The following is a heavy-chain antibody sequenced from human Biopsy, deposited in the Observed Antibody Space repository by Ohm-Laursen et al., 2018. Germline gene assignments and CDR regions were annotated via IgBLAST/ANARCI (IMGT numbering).Heavy chain of an antibody. CDR1: GDSFTSYA. J-gene: IGHJ5*02. D-gene: IGHD1-26*01. V-gene: IGHV1-69*10. CDR2: IIPIPNVA. CDR3: ARGEGSSWFDP. Sequence: ASVKVSCKASGDSFTSYAIGWVRQAPGQGLEWMGGIIPIPNVATYAQKFQGRITITADESTSTAYMELRSLTSDDTAVYFCARGEGSSWFDPWGHGTLVTVSS.